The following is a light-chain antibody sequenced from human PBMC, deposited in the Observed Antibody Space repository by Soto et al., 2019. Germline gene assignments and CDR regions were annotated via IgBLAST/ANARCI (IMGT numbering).Light chain of an antibody. V-gene: IGKV1-39*01. CDR3: QESYSIPIT. J-gene: IGKJ5*01. CDR1: QSIGTS. CDR2: GAS. Sequence: DIQMTQSPSSLSASVGDRVTVTCRASQSIGTSLNWYQHKVGKAPKLLIYGASTLYSGVPSRFSGSGSGTDFTLTISSLQTEDSATYVCQESYSIPITFGQGTRLEMK.